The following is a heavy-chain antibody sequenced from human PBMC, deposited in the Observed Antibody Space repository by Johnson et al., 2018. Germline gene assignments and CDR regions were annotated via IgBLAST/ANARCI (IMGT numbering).Heavy chain of an antibody. CDR1: GFTFSNAW. D-gene: IGHD3-16*01. CDR3: ARRGGKLNYYSNMDV. J-gene: IGHJ6*02. V-gene: IGHV3-15*01. CDR2: IKSKTDGGTT. Sequence: VQLVESGGGLVKPGGSLRLSCAASGFTFSNAWMSWVRQAPGKGLEWVGRIKSKTDGGTTDYAAPVKGRFTISRDDSKNTLYLQMNSLGDDDTAVYYCARRGGKLNYYSNMDVWGQGTTVTVSS.